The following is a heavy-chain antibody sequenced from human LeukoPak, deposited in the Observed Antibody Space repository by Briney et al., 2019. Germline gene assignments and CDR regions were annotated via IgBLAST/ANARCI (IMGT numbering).Heavy chain of an antibody. CDR2: IYYSGST. CDR1: GGSISSGDYY. Sequence: SETLSLTCTVSGGSISSGDYYWSWIRQPPGKGLEWIVYIYYSGSTYYNPSLKSRVTISVDTSKNQFSLKLSSVTAADTAVYYCARGVDTIVRGVRGDDYWGQGTLVTVSS. D-gene: IGHD3-10*01. CDR3: ARGVDTIVRGVRGDDY. V-gene: IGHV4-30-4*01. J-gene: IGHJ4*02.